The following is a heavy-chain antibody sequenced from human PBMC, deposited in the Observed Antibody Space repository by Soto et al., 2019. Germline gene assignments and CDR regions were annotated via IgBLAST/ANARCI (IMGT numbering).Heavy chain of an antibody. J-gene: IGHJ4*02. V-gene: IGHV3-11*01. CDR1: GFTFSDYY. CDR2: ISSSGSTI. D-gene: IGHD3-22*01. CDR3: ARATQSYYDTSGYYSYVH. Sequence: PGGSLRLSCAASGFTFSDYYMSWIRQAPGKGLEWVSYISSSGSTIYYADSVKGRFTISRDNAKSSLYLQMNNLRAEDTAFYFCARATQSYYDTSGYYSYVHWGQGAQVTVSS.